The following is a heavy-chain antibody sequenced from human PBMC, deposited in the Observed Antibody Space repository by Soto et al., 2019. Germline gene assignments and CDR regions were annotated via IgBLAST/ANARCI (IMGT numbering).Heavy chain of an antibody. CDR1: GGSFSGYY. CDR3: ARGSGSHLSYYYYYYGTDV. D-gene: IGHD1-26*01. Sequence: SETLSLTCAVYGGSFSGYYWSWIRQPPGKGLEWIGEINHSGSTNYNPSLKSRVTISVDTSKNQFSLKLSSVTAADTAVYYCARGSGSHLSYYYYYYGTDVWGQGTTVTVSS. CDR2: INHSGST. J-gene: IGHJ6*02. V-gene: IGHV4-34*01.